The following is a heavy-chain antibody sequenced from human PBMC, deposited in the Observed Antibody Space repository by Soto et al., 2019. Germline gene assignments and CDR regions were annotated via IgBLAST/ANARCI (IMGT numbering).Heavy chain of an antibody. CDR3: ARVGSYGDYVSAFDI. D-gene: IGHD4-17*01. Sequence: ASVKVSCKASGYTFTSYAMHWVRQAPGQRLEWMGWINAGNGNTKYSQKFQGRVTMTTDTSTSTAYMELRSLRSDDTAVYYCARVGSYGDYVSAFDIWGQGTMVTVSS. CDR1: GYTFTSYA. J-gene: IGHJ3*02. CDR2: INAGNGNT. V-gene: IGHV1-3*01.